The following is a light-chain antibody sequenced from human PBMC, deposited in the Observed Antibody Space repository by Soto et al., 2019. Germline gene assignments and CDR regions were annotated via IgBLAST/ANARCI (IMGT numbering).Light chain of an antibody. V-gene: IGLV1-40*01. CDR2: GNT. CDR3: SSSTSDSTVV. J-gene: IGLJ2*01. CDR1: TSNIGAGYD. Sequence: QSVLTQPPSVSGAPGQRVTISCIGSTSNIGAGYDVHWYQQFPGTAPKLLIHGNTNRPSGVPDRFSGSKSGTSASLAITGLQAEDEADYYCSSSTSDSTVVFGGGTQLTVL.